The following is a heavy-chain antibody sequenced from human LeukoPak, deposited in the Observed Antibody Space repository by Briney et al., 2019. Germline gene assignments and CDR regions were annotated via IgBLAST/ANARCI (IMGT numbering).Heavy chain of an antibody. J-gene: IGHJ3*02. CDR1: GFTFGDYA. V-gene: IGHV3-49*04. CDR3: TRDWAGIAAAGTAAFDI. Sequence: GGSLRLSCTASGFTFGDYAMSWVRQAPEKGLEWVGFIRSKAFGGTTEYAASVKGRFTISRDDSKSIAYLQMNSLKTEDTAVYYCTRDWAGIAAAGTAAFDIWGQGTMVTVSS. CDR2: IRSKAFGGTT. D-gene: IGHD6-13*01.